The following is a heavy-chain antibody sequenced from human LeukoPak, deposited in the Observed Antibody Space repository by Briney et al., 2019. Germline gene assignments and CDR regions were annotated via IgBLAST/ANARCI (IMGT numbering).Heavy chain of an antibody. CDR2: ISGSGGST. CDR3: ARTPDYYDSSGYYSY. Sequence: PGGSLRLSCAASGFTFSSYAMSWVRQAPGKGLEWVSAISGSGGSTYYADSVKGRFTISRDNSKNTLYLQMNSLRAEDTAVYYCARTPDYYDSSGYYSYWGQGTLVTVSS. J-gene: IGHJ4*02. V-gene: IGHV3-23*01. CDR1: GFTFSSYA. D-gene: IGHD3-22*01.